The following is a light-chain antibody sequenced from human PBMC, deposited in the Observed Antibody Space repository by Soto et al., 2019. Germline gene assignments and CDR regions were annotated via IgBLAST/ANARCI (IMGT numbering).Light chain of an antibody. J-gene: IGKJ5*01. CDR3: QQYGSSIIT. CDR2: GAS. V-gene: IGKV3-20*01. CDR1: QSVSSSY. Sequence: ENVLTQSPGTLSLSPGERATLSCRASQSVSSSYLAWYQQKPGQAPRLLIYGASSRATGIPDRFSGSGSGTDFTLTISRLEPEDFAVYYCQQYGSSIITFGQGTRLEIK.